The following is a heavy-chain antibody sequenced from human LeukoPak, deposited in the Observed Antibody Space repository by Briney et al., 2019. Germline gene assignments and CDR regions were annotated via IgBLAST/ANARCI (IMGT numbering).Heavy chain of an antibody. CDR3: ARLGGGASGSYEGRGDFVY. V-gene: IGHV5-51*01. Sequence: GESLKISRKGSGYGFTTNWIGWGRQPPGKGLEGVGITYPGDFDNRFSPSFQGHVTISVDNSISPAYLQWSSLRASDTAMYYCARLGGGASGSYEGRGDFVYWGQGTLVTVS. J-gene: IGHJ4*02. D-gene: IGHD6-19*01. CDR1: GYGFTTNW. CDR2: TYPGDFDN.